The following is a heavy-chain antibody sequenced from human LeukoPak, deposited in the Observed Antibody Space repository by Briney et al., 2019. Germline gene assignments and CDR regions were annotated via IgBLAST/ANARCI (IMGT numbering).Heavy chain of an antibody. J-gene: IGHJ6*03. D-gene: IGHD3-22*01. Sequence: GGSLRLSCAASGFTFSSYSMNWVRQAPGKGLEWVSYISSSSSTIYYADSVKGRFTISRDNAKNSLYLQMNSLRAEDTAVYYCARADYWYYYDSSGYYSDYYYYYMDVWGKGTTVTISS. CDR3: ARADYWYYYDSSGYYSDYYYYYMDV. V-gene: IGHV3-48*04. CDR1: GFTFSSYS. CDR2: ISSSSSTI.